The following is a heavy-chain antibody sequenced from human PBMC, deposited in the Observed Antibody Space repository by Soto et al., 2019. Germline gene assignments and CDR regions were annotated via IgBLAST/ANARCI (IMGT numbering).Heavy chain of an antibody. Sequence: EVQLVESGGGLVQPGGSLRLSCAASGFTFNTYWMHWVRQAPGKGLVWVSRINSNGSSTTYADSVKGRFTISRDNAKNTLYLQMNSLRAEDTAMYSCTSDGGGNFYYGMDVWGQVTTVTVS. D-gene: IGHD2-15*01. J-gene: IGHJ6*02. CDR3: TSDGGGNFYYGMDV. CDR2: INSNGSST. CDR1: GFTFNTYW. V-gene: IGHV3-74*01.